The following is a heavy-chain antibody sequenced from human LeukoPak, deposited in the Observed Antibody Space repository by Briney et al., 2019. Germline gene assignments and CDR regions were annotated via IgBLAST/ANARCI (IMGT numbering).Heavy chain of an antibody. CDR1: GGSISSYY. CDR3: ARYGHYYDSSGYYLEGACDI. CDR2: IYYSGST. Sequence: SETLSLTCTVSGGSISSYYWSWIRQTPGKGLEWIGYIYYSGSTNYNPSLKSRVTISVDTSKDQFSLKLSSGTAADTVVYYCARYGHYYDSSGYYLEGACDIWGQGTMVTVSS. J-gene: IGHJ3*02. V-gene: IGHV4-59*01. D-gene: IGHD3-22*01.